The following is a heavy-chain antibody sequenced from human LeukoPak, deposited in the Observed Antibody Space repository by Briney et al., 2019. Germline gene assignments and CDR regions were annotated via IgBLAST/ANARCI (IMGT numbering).Heavy chain of an antibody. V-gene: IGHV4-34*01. D-gene: IGHD5-12*01. J-gene: IGHJ4*02. Sequence: SETLSLTCAVYGGSSSGYYWSWIRQPPGKGLEWIGEINHSGSSNYNPSLKSRVTISVDTSKNQFSLKLSSVTAADTAVYYCARLRGVATTQPRGYYFDYWGQGTLVTVSS. CDR2: INHSGSS. CDR1: GGSSSGYY. CDR3: ARLRGVATTQPRGYYFDY.